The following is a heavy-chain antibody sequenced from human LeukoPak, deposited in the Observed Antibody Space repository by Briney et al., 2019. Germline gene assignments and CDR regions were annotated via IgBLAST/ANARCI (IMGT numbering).Heavy chain of an antibody. D-gene: IGHD6-13*01. CDR3: AREYRTGYSSSWSTPPLFYFDY. V-gene: IGHV1-18*01. CDR2: ISAYNGNT. CDR1: GYTFTSYG. J-gene: IGHJ4*02. Sequence: ASVKVSCKASGYTFTSYGISWVRQAPGQGLEWMGWISAYNGNTNYAQKLQGRVTMTPDTSTSTAYMELRSLRSDDTAVYYCAREYRTGYSSSWSTPPLFYFDYWGQGTLVTVSS.